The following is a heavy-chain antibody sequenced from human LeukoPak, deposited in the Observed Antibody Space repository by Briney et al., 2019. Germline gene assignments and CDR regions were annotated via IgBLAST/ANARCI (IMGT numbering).Heavy chain of an antibody. CDR1: GFTFSSYA. D-gene: IGHD2-21*01. J-gene: IGHJ4*02. CDR2: ISGGGGST. V-gene: IGHV3-23*01. CDR3: AKSRGVVVDYFDY. Sequence: GGSLRLSCVASGFTFSSYAMSWVRQAPGKGLEWVSAISGGGGSTYYADSVKGRFTISRDNSKNTLYLQMNSLRAEDTAVYYCAKSRGVVVDYFDYWGQGTLVTVSS.